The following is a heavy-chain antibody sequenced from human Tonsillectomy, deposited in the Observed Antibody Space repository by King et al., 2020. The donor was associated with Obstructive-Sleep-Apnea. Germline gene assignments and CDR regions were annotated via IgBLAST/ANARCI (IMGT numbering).Heavy chain of an antibody. CDR2: ITGIGDRI. D-gene: IGHD2-21*02. V-gene: IGHV3-23*04. J-gene: IGHJ4*02. CDR3: TKDEGGRGGDDDF. Sequence: VQLVESGGGLVPPGGSLRLSCAASGFTFSSYAMSWVRQAPGKGLEWVSGITGIGDRIYHADSAKGRFTISRDNPKNTLYLQMNSLRAEDTALYYCTKDEGGRGGDDDFWGQGTLVTVSS. CDR1: GFTFSSYA.